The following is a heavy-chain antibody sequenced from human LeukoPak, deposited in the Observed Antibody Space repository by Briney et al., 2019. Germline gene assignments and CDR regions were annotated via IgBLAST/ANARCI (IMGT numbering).Heavy chain of an antibody. J-gene: IGHJ4*02. Sequence: PGGSLRLSCAASGLTFSDAWMSWVRQAPGKGLEWVGLIRSKAYGGTTEYAASVKGRFTISRDDSKSIAYLQMNSLKTEDTAVYYCTRTGGFLEWLLLDYWGQGTLVTVSS. CDR1: GLTFSDAW. D-gene: IGHD3-3*01. CDR2: IRSKAYGGTT. V-gene: IGHV3-49*04. CDR3: TRTGGFLEWLLLDY.